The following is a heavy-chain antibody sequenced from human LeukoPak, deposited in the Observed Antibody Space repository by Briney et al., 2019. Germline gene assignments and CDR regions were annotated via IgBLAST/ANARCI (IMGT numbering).Heavy chain of an antibody. Sequence: ASVKVSCKASGYTFTSYGISWVRQAPGQGLEWMGWISAYNGNTNYAQKLQGRVTMTTDTSTSTAYMELRSLRSDDTAVYYCARVPRVGDTAMVLDYWGQGTLVTVSS. J-gene: IGHJ4*02. CDR2: ISAYNGNT. CDR1: GYTFTSYG. V-gene: IGHV1-18*01. D-gene: IGHD5-18*01. CDR3: ARVPRVGDTAMVLDY.